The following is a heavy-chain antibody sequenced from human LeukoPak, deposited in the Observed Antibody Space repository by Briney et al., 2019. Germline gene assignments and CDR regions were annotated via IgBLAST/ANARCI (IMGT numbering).Heavy chain of an antibody. V-gene: IGHV3-23*01. CDR3: AKDKSPTIVVVVAAIYY. CDR2: ISGSGGST. CDR1: GFTVSSNY. J-gene: IGHJ4*02. D-gene: IGHD2-15*01. Sequence: GGSLRLSCAASGFTVSSNYMSWVRQAPGKGLEWVSAISGSGGSTYYADSVKGRFTISRDNSKNTLYLQMNSLRAEDTAVYYCAKDKSPTIVVVVAAIYYWGQGTLVTVSS.